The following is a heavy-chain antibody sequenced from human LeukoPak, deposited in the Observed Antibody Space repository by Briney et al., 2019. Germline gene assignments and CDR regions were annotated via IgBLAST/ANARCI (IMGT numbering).Heavy chain of an antibody. J-gene: IGHJ5*02. Sequence: SETLSLTCTVSGGSISSSSYYWGWIRQPPGKGLEWIGSIYYSGSTNYNPSLKSRVTISVDTSKNQFSLKLSSVTAADTAVYYCARVMSSGWYLPHNWFDPWGQGTLVTVSS. D-gene: IGHD6-19*01. CDR1: GGSISSSSYY. CDR3: ARVMSSGWYLPHNWFDP. V-gene: IGHV4-39*07. CDR2: IYYSGST.